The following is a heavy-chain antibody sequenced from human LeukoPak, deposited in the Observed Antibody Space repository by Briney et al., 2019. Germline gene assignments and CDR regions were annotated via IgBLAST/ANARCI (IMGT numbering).Heavy chain of an antibody. CDR3: ARGDVAGTPLDY. D-gene: IGHD6-19*01. Sequence: GGSLRLSCAASGFTFSSYSMNWVRQAPGKGLEWVSSISSSSSYIYYADSVKGRFTISRDNAKNSLYLQMNSLRAEDTAVYYCARGDVAGTPLDYWGQGTLVTVSS. V-gene: IGHV3-21*01. J-gene: IGHJ4*02. CDR2: ISSSSSYI. CDR1: GFTFSSYS.